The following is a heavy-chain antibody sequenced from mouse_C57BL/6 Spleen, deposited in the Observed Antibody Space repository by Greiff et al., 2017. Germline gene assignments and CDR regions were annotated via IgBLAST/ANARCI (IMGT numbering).Heavy chain of an antibody. Sequence: VQLVESGPGLVAPSQSLSITCTVSGFSLTSYAISWVRQPPGKGLEWLGVIWTGGGTNYNSALKSRLSISKDNSKSQVFLKMNSLQTDDTARYYCDRDVTTVVAPYYYAMDYWGQGTSVTVSS. D-gene: IGHD1-1*01. CDR2: IWTGGGT. V-gene: IGHV2-9-1*01. J-gene: IGHJ4*01. CDR1: GFSLTSYA. CDR3: DRDVTTVVAPYYYAMDY.